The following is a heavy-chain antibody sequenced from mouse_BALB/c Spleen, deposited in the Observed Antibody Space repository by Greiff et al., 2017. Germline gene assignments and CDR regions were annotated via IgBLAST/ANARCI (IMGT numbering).Heavy chain of an antibody. CDR3: ARKTTATAYAMDY. Sequence: LQQSGPELVKPGASVKISCKASGYTFTDYNMHWVKQSHGKSLEWIGYIYPYNGGTGYNQKFKSKATLTVDNSSSTAYMELRSLTSEDSAVYYCARKTTATAYAMDYWGQGTSVTVSS. D-gene: IGHD1-2*01. CDR1: GYTFTDYN. CDR2: IYPYNGGT. J-gene: IGHJ4*01. V-gene: IGHV1S29*02.